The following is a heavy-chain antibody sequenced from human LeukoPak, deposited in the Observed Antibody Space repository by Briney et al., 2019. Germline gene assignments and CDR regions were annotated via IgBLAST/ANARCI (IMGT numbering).Heavy chain of an antibody. J-gene: IGHJ4*02. D-gene: IGHD4-17*01. CDR2: ISSSSSYI. V-gene: IGHV3-21*01. CDR3: AREGTVTAFDY. Sequence: GGSLRLSCAASGFTFSNYSMNWVRQAPGKGLEWVSSISSSSSYIYYADSVKGRFTISRDNAKNSLYLQMNSLRAEATAVYYCAREGTVTAFDYWGQGTLVTVSS. CDR1: GFTFSNYS.